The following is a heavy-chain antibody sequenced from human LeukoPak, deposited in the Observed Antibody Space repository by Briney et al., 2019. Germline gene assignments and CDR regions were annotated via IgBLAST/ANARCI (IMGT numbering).Heavy chain of an antibody. Sequence: SETLSLTCTVSGGSISSYYWSWIRQPPGKGLEWIGYIYYSGGTNYNPSLKSRVTISVDTSKNQFSLKLSSVTAADAAVYYCARVAWGMVDYWGQGTLVTVSS. D-gene: IGHD2-8*01. V-gene: IGHV4-59*01. CDR3: ARVAWGMVDY. CDR1: GGSISSYY. J-gene: IGHJ4*02. CDR2: IYYSGGT.